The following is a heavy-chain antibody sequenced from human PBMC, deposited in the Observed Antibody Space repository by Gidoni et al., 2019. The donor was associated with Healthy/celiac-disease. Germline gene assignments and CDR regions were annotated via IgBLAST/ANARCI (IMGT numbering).Heavy chain of an antibody. V-gene: IGHV3-30*18. D-gene: IGHD6-13*01. Sequence: QVQLVESGGGVVQPGRSLRLSCAASGFTFSSYGMHWVRQAPGKGLEWVAVISYDGSNKYYADSVKGRFTISRDNSKNTLYLQMNSLRAEDTAVYYCAKDRRAAGTWYFDYWGQGTLVTVSS. CDR1: GFTFSSYG. CDR2: ISYDGSNK. CDR3: AKDRRAAGTWYFDY. J-gene: IGHJ4*02.